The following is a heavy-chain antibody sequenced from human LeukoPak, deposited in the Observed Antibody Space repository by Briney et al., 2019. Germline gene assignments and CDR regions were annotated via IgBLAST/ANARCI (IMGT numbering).Heavy chain of an antibody. CDR2: INPSGGST. Sequence: GASVKVSCKASGYTFTSYYMHWVRQAPGQGLEWMGIINPSGGSTSYAQKFQGRVTMTRDASTSTVYMELSSLRSEDTAVYYCARDHYYDSSGYPRGWKCYMDVWGKGTTVTVSS. J-gene: IGHJ6*03. CDR3: ARDHYYDSSGYPRGWKCYMDV. V-gene: IGHV1-46*01. CDR1: GYTFTSYY. D-gene: IGHD3-22*01.